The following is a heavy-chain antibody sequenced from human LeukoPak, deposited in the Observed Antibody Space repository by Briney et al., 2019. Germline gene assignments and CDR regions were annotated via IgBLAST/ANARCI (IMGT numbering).Heavy chain of an antibody. Sequence: NPGGSLRLSCAASGFTFSDYYMSWIRQAPGKGLEWVSYISSSGSTIYYADSVKGRFTISRDNAKNSLYLQMNSLRAEDTAVYYCARDEAYYHIREYYYYYGMDVWGQGTTVTVSS. CDR2: ISSSGSTI. J-gene: IGHJ6*02. CDR3: ARDEAYYHIREYYYYYGMDV. V-gene: IGHV3-11*01. CDR1: GFTFSDYY. D-gene: IGHD3-9*01.